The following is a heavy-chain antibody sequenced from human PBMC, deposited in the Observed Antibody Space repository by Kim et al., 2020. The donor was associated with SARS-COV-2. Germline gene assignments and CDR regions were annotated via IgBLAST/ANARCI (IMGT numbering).Heavy chain of an antibody. CDR3: ARVSYDYYGSGSLDY. Sequence: SETLSLTCAVYGGSFSGYYWSWIRQPPGKGLEWIGEINHSGSTNYNPSLKSRVTISVDTSKNQFSLKLSSVTAADTAVYYCARVSYDYYGSGSLDYWGQGTLVTVSS. J-gene: IGHJ4*02. D-gene: IGHD3-10*01. V-gene: IGHV4-34*01. CDR1: GGSFSGYY. CDR2: INHSGST.